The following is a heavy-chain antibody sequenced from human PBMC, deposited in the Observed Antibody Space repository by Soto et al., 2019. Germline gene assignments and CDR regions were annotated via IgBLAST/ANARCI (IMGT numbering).Heavy chain of an antibody. CDR2: IYSSGST. J-gene: IGHJ4*02. V-gene: IGHV4-59*01. Sequence: SETLSLTCTVSGVSISNYYWNWFRQSLGKGLEWIGYIYSSGSTHYNPSLQNRVTISIDTSKNQVSLKVNSVTAADTAVYYCARDHPHSYGVYYFDYWGQGTPVTVS. CDR1: GVSISNYY. D-gene: IGHD5-18*01. CDR3: ARDHPHSYGVYYFDY.